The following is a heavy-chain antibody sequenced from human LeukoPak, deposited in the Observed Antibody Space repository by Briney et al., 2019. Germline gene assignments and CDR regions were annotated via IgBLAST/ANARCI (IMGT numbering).Heavy chain of an antibody. CDR1: GFTFINYG. V-gene: IGHV3-30*03. CDR2: ISNDGTNK. Sequence: GGSLRLSCAASGFTFINYGMHWVRQAPGKGLEWVAVISNDGTNKYYEDSVKGRFTISRDDSKNMLYLQMSSLTVEDTAVFYCARDKSGYGMDAWGQGTTVTVSS. D-gene: IGHD1-26*01. J-gene: IGHJ6*02. CDR3: ARDKSGYGMDA.